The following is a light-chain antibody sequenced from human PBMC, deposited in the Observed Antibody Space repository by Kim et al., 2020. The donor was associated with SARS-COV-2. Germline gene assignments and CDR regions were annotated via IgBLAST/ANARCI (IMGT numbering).Light chain of an antibody. CDR1: NIGSKT. CDR3: QVWDSSSDHYV. Sequence: APGKTAWISCGGNNIGSKTVHWYQQRPGKAPVLVIYYDSDRPSGIPERFSGSNSGKTATLTISRVEAGDEADYYCQVWDSSSDHYVFGIGTKVTVL. CDR2: YDS. V-gene: IGLV3-21*04. J-gene: IGLJ1*01.